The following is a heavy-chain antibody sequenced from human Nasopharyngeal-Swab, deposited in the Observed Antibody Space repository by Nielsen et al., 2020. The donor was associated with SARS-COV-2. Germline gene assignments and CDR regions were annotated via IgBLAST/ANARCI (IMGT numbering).Heavy chain of an antibody. D-gene: IGHD3-22*01. J-gene: IGHJ5*02. CDR3: ARDKGSGYYYTSVRPTNWFDP. CDR1: GYTFTSYY. Sequence: ASVKVSCKASGYTFTSYYMHWVRQAPGQGLEWMGIINPSGGTTSYAQKFQGRVTMTRDTSTSTVYMELSSLRAEDTAVYYCARDKGSGYYYTSVRPTNWFDPWGQGTLVTVSS. CDR2: INPSGGTT. V-gene: IGHV1-46*01.